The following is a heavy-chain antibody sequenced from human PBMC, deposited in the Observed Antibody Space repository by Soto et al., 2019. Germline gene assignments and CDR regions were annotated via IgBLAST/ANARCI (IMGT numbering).Heavy chain of an antibody. J-gene: IGHJ4*02. CDR3: ARDPLHYGSGSPGFDY. V-gene: IGHV3-30-3*01. CDR2: ISYDGSNK. D-gene: IGHD3-10*01. Sequence: GGSLRLSCAASGFTFSSYAMHWVRQAPGKGLEWVAVISYDGSNKYYADSVKGRFTISRDNSKNTLYLQMNSLRAEDTAVYYCARDPLHYGSGSPGFDYWGQGTLVTVSS. CDR1: GFTFSSYA.